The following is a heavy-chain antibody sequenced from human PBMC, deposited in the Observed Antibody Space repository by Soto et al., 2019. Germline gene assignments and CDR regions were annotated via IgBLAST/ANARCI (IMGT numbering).Heavy chain of an antibody. D-gene: IGHD1-26*01. Sequence: QAQLVQSGAEVKKPEASVKVSCRASGYTFSSYGYAWVRQAPGQGLEWMGWISAYNGDTNYAQKFLDRVTLTTDTSTTTVYMELRNLGSDDTAIYYCARSGAYCTSITCLFDAFWGLGTLVTVSS. V-gene: IGHV1-18*01. CDR3: ARSGAYCTSITCLFDAF. CDR2: ISAYNGDT. CDR1: GYTFSSYG. J-gene: IGHJ4*02.